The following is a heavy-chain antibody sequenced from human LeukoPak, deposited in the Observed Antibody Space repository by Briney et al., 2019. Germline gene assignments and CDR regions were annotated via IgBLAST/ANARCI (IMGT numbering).Heavy chain of an antibody. V-gene: IGHV1-69*13. D-gene: IGHD4-23*01. Sequence: SVKVSCKASGGTFSSYAISWVRQAPGQGLEWMGGIIPIFGTANYAQKFQGRVTITADESTSTAYMELSSLRSEDTAVYYCARDVYGGNTFDYWGQGTLVTVSS. J-gene: IGHJ4*02. CDR3: ARDVYGGNTFDY. CDR1: GGTFSSYA. CDR2: IIPIFGTA.